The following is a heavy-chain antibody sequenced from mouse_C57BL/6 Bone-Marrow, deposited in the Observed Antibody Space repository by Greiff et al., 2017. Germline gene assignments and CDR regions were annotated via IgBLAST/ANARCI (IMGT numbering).Heavy chain of an antibody. D-gene: IGHD2-3*01. CDR2: IDPHSGGT. Sequence: QVQLKQPGAELVKPGASVTLSCKASGYTFTSYWMHWVKQRPGRGLEWIGRIDPHSGGTKYNEKFKSKATLTVDKPSSTAYMQLSSLTSEDSAVYYCARGDGYSFADWGQGTLVTVSA. CDR1: GYTFTSYW. V-gene: IGHV1-72*01. J-gene: IGHJ3*01. CDR3: ARGDGYSFAD.